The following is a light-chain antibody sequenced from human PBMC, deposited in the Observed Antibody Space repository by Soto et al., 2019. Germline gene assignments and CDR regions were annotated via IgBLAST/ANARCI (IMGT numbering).Light chain of an antibody. CDR1: SSDVGSYNY. V-gene: IGLV2-14*01. CDR2: DVT. Sequence: QSVLTQPASVSGSHGQSITISCTGSSSDVGSYNYVSWYQQHPGKAPKLMIYDVTNRPSGVSNRFSGSKSGNTASLTISGLQAEDESDYYCSSYTTSSTLVFGGGTKLTVL. J-gene: IGLJ2*01. CDR3: SSYTTSSTLV.